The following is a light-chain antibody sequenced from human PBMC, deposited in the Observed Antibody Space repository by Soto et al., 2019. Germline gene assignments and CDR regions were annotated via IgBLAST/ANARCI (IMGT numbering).Light chain of an antibody. CDR1: QDISNH. CDR2: DAS. V-gene: IGKV1-33*01. J-gene: IGKJ5*01. CDR3: QQYDSFPIA. Sequence: DIQMTQSPSSLSASVGDRVTITCQASQDISNHLNWYQQKQGKAHRXLIYDASNLETGVPSRFSGSGSGTDFTLTISSLQPEDIATYYCQQYDSFPIAFGQGTRLEIK.